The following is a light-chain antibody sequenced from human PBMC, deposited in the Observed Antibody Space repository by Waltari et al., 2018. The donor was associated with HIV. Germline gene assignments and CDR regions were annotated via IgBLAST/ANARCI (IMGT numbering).Light chain of an antibody. Sequence: DIVMTPSPAIMSVSPGERVTLSCRASKSVWINLAWYQQKLGQAPRRVIYDAATRAAEIPVRFSGSGSGTEFTLTIDSLQSEDFATYYCQQYNIRPRGNTFGQGTKLQIK. V-gene: IGKV3-15*01. CDR3: QQYNIRPRGNT. CDR1: KSVWIN. J-gene: IGKJ2*01. CDR2: DAA.